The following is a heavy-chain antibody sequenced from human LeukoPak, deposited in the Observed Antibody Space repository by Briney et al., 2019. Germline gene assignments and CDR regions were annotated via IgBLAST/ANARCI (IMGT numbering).Heavy chain of an antibody. V-gene: IGHV4-39*07. J-gene: IGHJ5*02. CDR1: GVSISSSNSY. CDR3: ARIKGRLSWFDP. Sequence: SETLSLTCTVSGVSISSSNSYWGWIRQPPGKGLEWIGSIYYSGSTYYNPSLKSRVTISVDMSKNQFSLKLSSVTAADTAVYYCARIKGRLSWFDPWGQGTLVTVSS. D-gene: IGHD3-16*01. CDR2: IYYSGST.